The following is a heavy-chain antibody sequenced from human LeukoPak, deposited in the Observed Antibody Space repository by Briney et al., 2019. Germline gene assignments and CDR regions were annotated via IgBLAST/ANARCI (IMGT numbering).Heavy chain of an antibody. CDR1: GGTFSSYA. CDR3: ARDWTRGVAVAGTSGGADY. J-gene: IGHJ4*02. V-gene: IGHV1-69*04. CDR2: IIPILGIA. Sequence: GASVKVSCKASGGTFSSYAISWVRQAPGQGLEWMGRIIPILGIANYAQKFQGRVTMTRDTSTSTVYMELSSLRSEDTAVYYCARDWTRGVAVAGTSGGADYWGQGTLVTVSS. D-gene: IGHD6-19*01.